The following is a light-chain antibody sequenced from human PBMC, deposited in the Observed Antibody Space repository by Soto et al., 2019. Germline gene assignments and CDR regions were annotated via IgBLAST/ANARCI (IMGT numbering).Light chain of an antibody. CDR3: QQANSFPFT. Sequence: DIQMTQSPSSLSAPEGDRVTITWRASQCISSWVAWYQQKPGKAPKRLIYAASSSQSGGPSGFSGSRSGRAFTLTISSRQPEDFATYYCQQANSFPFTFGQGTRLEIK. V-gene: IGKV1-12*01. CDR2: AAS. J-gene: IGKJ5*01. CDR1: QCISSW.